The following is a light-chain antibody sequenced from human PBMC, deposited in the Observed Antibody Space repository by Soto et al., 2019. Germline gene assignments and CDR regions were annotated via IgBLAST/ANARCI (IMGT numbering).Light chain of an antibody. CDR1: SGHSSYA. J-gene: IGLJ2*01. CDR2: VNTDGSH. Sequence: QSVLTQSPSASASLGASVELTCTLSSGHSSYAIAWHQQQPEKGPRYLMKVNTDGSHNKGDGIPDRFSGSSSGAERYLTISSLQSEDEADYYCQTWGAGFSVVFGGGTKLTVL. V-gene: IGLV4-69*01. CDR3: QTWGAGFSVV.